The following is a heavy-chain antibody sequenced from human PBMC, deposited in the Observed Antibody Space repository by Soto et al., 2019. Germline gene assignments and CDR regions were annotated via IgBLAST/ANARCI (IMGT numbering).Heavy chain of an antibody. V-gene: IGHV3-23*01. D-gene: IGHD3-22*01. CDR2: ISGSGGST. CDR3: AKDGPFDYYDSSGYYYY. J-gene: IGHJ4*02. CDR1: GFTFSSYA. Sequence: EVQLLESGGGLVQPGGSLRLSCAASGFTFSSYAMGWVRQAPGKGLEWVSGISGSGGSTYYADSVKGRFTISRDNSKHTLYLQMNSLKDEDTAVYYCAKDGPFDYYDSSGYYYYWGQGTLVNVSS.